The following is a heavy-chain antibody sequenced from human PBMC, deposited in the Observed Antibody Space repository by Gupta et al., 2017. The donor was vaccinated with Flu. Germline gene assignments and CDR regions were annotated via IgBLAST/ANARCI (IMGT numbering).Heavy chain of an antibody. Sequence: QVQLVQSGAEVKKPGASVKVSCTASGYTFTGYYMHWVRQAPGQGLEWMGWINPNSGGTNYAQKFQGWVTMTRDTSISTAYMELSRLRSDDTAVYYCARDLQVVVAATPHYGMDVWGQGTTVTVSS. CDR2: INPNSGGT. J-gene: IGHJ6*02. CDR3: ARDLQVVVAATPHYGMDV. CDR1: GYTFTGYY. V-gene: IGHV1-2*04. D-gene: IGHD2-15*01.